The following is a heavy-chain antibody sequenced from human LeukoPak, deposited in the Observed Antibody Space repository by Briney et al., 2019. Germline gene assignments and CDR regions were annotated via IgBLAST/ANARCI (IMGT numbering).Heavy chain of an antibody. CDR3: ARGRSSRQGLMFDP. CDR1: GGSFSGYY. V-gene: IGHV4-34*01. D-gene: IGHD6-13*01. CDR2: INHSGST. Sequence: SETLSLTCAVYGGSFSGYYWSWIRQPPGKGLEWIGEINHSGSTNYNPSLKSRVTISVDTSKNQFSLKLSSVTAADRAVYYCARGRSSRQGLMFDPWGQGTLVTVSS. J-gene: IGHJ5*02.